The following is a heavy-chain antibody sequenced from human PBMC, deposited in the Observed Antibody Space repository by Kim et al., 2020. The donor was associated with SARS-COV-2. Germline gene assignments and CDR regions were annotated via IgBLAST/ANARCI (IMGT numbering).Heavy chain of an antibody. V-gene: IGHV1-2*02. CDR1: GVTYTDFY. Sequence: ASVKVSCKASGVTYTDFYIHWVRQAPGQGLEWMGRVDTKNGDTRYVRKYQGRVSMTRDTSTTTAYMELNSLTSDDTAVYYCARGGPAHEFAPWGQGPLVTVSS. CDR2: VDTKNGDT. CDR3: ARGGPAHEFAP. J-gene: IGHJ5*02.